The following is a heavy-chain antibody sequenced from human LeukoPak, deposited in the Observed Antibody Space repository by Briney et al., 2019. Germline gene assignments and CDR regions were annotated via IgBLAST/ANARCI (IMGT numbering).Heavy chain of an antibody. Sequence: KTSETLSLTCTVSGYSISNGYNWGWVRRPPGKGLECIGSISHIGSTYYNPSLESRVTISLDTSNNQFSLELSSVTAADTAVYYCARTHINFNNYFDPWGQGTLVTVSS. CDR1: GYSISNGYN. CDR2: ISHIGST. V-gene: IGHV4-38-2*02. CDR3: ARTHINFNNYFDP. J-gene: IGHJ5*02. D-gene: IGHD4-11*01.